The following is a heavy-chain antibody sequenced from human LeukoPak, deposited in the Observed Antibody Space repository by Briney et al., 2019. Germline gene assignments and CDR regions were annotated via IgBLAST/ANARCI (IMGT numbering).Heavy chain of an antibody. J-gene: IGHJ4*02. D-gene: IGHD6-19*01. V-gene: IGHV4-59*08. CDR1: GGSISSYY. CDR2: IYYSGSS. CDR3: ARSPTYSSGWYRGAYYFDY. Sequence: SETLSLTWTVAGGSISSYYWSWIRQPPGKGLEWIGFIYYSGSSNYSPSLKSRVTISVDTSKNQFSLKLTSVTAADTAVYYCARSPTYSSGWYRGAYYFDYWGQGTLVTVSS.